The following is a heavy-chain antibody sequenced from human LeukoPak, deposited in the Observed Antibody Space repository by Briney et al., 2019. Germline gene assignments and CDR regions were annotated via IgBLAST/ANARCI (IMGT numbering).Heavy chain of an antibody. Sequence: PGGSLRLSCAVSGFTLSSNWMHWVRQAPGKGLEWVCRIDDVGSGTSYADSVKGRFTISRDGAKNTVYLQMNSLRAEGTAVYYCATVFDFWGQGTLVTVSS. J-gene: IGHJ5*01. D-gene: IGHD2-21*02. CDR1: GFTLSSNW. V-gene: IGHV3-74*01. CDR2: IDDVGSGT. CDR3: ATVFDF.